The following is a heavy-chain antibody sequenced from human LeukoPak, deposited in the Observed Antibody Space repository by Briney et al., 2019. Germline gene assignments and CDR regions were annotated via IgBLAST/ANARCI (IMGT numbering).Heavy chain of an antibody. V-gene: IGHV3-23*01. D-gene: IGHD2-2*01. Sequence: GGSLRLSCAASGFTFSSYGMHWVRQAPGKGLEWVSSLSSGGDNTYYADSVRGRFTISRDNSKNTLYLQLNSLRAEDTAVYYCAKSHRGHCSTTTCDDEGDYWGQGTLVAVSS. CDR2: LSSGGDNT. CDR1: GFTFSSYG. J-gene: IGHJ4*02. CDR3: AKSHRGHCSTTTCDDEGDY.